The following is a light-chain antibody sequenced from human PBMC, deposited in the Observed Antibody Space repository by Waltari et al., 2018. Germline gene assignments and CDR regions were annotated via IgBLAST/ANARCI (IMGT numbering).Light chain of an antibody. CDR2: DVT. Sequence: QSALTQPASVSGSPGQSITISCTATSSDVGDYKYVPWYQQHPGKVPKLLIYDVTNRPPGSSYRFSGSKSGYTASLTSSGLQAEDEADYYGSSYTTRSTRVFGTGTKVTVL. V-gene: IGLV2-14*03. CDR3: SSYTTRSTRV. J-gene: IGLJ1*01. CDR1: SSDVGDYKY.